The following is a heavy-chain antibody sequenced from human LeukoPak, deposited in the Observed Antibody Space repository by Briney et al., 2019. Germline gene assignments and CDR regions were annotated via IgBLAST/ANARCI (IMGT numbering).Heavy chain of an antibody. D-gene: IGHD1-26*01. CDR3: ARDLAGQFSGSYYRVYYYYMDV. V-gene: IGHV1-18*01. J-gene: IGHJ6*03. Sequence: ASVKVSCKASGYTFTSYGISWVRQAPGQGLEWMGWISAYNGNTNYAQKLQGRVTMTTDTSTSTAYMELRSLRSDDTAVYYCARDLAGQFSGSYYRVYYYYMDVWGKGTTVTVSS. CDR1: GYTFTSYG. CDR2: ISAYNGNT.